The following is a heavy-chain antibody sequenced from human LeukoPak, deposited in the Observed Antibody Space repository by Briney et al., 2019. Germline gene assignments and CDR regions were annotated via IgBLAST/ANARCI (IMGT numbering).Heavy chain of an antibody. CDR1: GFTFSNYL. J-gene: IGHJ6*02. D-gene: IGHD4-17*01. Sequence: GRSLRLSCAASGFTFSNYLMTWVRQAPGKGLEWVANIKQGGSETYYVDSVKGRFTISRDNAKNSLYLQMNSLRAEDTAMYYCARENGDYGFRNYFYYGMDVWGQGTTDTVSS. CDR2: IKQGGSET. V-gene: IGHV3-7*01. CDR3: ARENGDYGFRNYFYYGMDV.